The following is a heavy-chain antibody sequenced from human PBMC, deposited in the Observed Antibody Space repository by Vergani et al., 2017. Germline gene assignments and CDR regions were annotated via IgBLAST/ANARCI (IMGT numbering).Heavy chain of an antibody. Sequence: QLLESGGGLIQPGGSLRLSCATSGFTLSNYDMQWIRQGPGKGLEFVAFIQFDGSNQYYADSVKGRFTLSRDFSKNTLYLQMNSLRTDDTATYYCAKHFRGWGIDYWCQGTQVIVSS. CDR1: GFTLSNYD. CDR3: AKHFRGWGIDY. J-gene: IGHJ4*02. V-gene: IGHV3-30*02. CDR2: IQFDGSNQ. D-gene: IGHD3-16*01.